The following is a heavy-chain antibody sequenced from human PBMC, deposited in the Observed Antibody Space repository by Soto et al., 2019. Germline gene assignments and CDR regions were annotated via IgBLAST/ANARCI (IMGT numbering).Heavy chain of an antibody. J-gene: IGHJ5*02. V-gene: IGHV4-59*01. Sequence: PSETLSLTCTVSGGSISSYYWSWIRQPPGKGLEWIGYIYYSGSTNYNPSLKSRVTISVDTSKNQFSLKLSSVTAADTAVYYCARGGDIVVVPADKSWWFDPWGQGTLVTVSS. CDR3: ARGGDIVVVPADKSWWFDP. D-gene: IGHD2-2*01. CDR1: GGSISSYY. CDR2: IYYSGST.